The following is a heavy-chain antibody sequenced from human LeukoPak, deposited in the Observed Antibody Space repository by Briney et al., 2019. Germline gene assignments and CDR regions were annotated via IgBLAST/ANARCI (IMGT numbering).Heavy chain of an antibody. CDR3: GRLHPTDNWFDP. Sequence: GGSLRLSCAASGFTVSSNYMSWVRQAPGKGLEWVSAISGSGGSTYYADSVKGRFAISRDNSKNTLYLQMNSLRAEDTAVYYCGRLHPTDNWFDPWGQGTLVTVSS. CDR1: GFTVSSNY. CDR2: ISGSGGST. D-gene: IGHD4-11*01. J-gene: IGHJ5*02. V-gene: IGHV3-23*01.